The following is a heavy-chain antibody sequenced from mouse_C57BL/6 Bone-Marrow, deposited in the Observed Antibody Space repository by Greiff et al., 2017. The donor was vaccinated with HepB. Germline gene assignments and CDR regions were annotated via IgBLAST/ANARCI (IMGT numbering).Heavy chain of an antibody. V-gene: IGHV1-19*01. CDR2: INPYNGGT. CDR3: ARGDSRGDFDY. D-gene: IGHD3-3*01. Sequence: EVQLQQSGPVLVKPGASVKMSCKASGYTFTDYYMNWVKQSHGKSLEWIGVINPYNGGTSYNQKFKGKATLTVDKSSSTAYMELNSLTSEDSAVYYCARGDSRGDFDYWGQGTTLTVSS. J-gene: IGHJ2*01. CDR1: GYTFTDYY.